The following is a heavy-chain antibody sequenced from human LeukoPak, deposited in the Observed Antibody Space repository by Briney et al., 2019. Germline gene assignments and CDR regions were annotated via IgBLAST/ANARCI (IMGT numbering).Heavy chain of an antibody. CDR1: GFTYSDYW. CDR3: ARDPAAGDRSWDDAFDI. Sequence: PGGSLRLSCVVSGFTYSDYWMGWVRQAPGEGLEWVSSISSSSSYIYYADSVKGRFTISRDNAKNSLYLQMNSLRAEDTAVYYCARDPAAGDRSWDDAFDIWGQGTMVTVSS. V-gene: IGHV3-21*01. J-gene: IGHJ3*02. CDR2: ISSSSSYI. D-gene: IGHD6-13*01.